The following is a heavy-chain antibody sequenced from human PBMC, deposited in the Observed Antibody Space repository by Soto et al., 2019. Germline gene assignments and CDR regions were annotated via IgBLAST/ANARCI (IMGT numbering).Heavy chain of an antibody. V-gene: IGHV1-18*04. J-gene: IGHJ6*02. CDR2: ISAYNGNT. CDR3: ARDGGRNYYGSGSYYTNYYYGMDV. Sequence: ASVKVSCKASGYTFTSYGISWVRQAPGQGLEWMGWISAYNGNTNYAQKLQGRVTMTTDTSTSTAYMELRSLRSDDTAVYYCARDGGRNYYGSGSYYTNYYYGMDVWGQGTTVTVSS. CDR1: GYTFTSYG. D-gene: IGHD3-10*01.